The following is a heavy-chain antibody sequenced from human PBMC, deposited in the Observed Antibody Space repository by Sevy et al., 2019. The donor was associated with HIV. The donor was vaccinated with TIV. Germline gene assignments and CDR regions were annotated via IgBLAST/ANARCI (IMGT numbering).Heavy chain of an antibody. D-gene: IGHD3-16*01. CDR1: RFTFSTYD. V-gene: IGHV3-30*18. CDR2: ISHDGSYQ. CDR3: AKGQGYDYIWGNERSEYYFDY. Sequence: GGSLRLSCAASRFTFSTYDIHWVRQAPGKGLEWVAVISHDGSYQYYTDSVKGRFTISRDDSKKKAYLKMDSMRADDSGVYYCAKGQGYDYIWGNERSEYYFDYWGQGTLVTVSS. J-gene: IGHJ4*02.